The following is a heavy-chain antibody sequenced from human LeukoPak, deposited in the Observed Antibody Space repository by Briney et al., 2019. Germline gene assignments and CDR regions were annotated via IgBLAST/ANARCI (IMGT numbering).Heavy chain of an antibody. CDR3: ARSRLVTIFGVVIIRGDYYYGMDV. CDR1: GYTFTSYG. V-gene: IGHV1-18*01. Sequence: ASVTVSCKASGYTFTSYGISWVRQAPGQGLEWMGWISAYNGNTNYAQKLQGRVTMTTDTSTSTAYMELRSLRSDDTAVYYCARSRLVTIFGVVIIRGDYYYGMDVWGQGTTVTVSS. CDR2: ISAYNGNT. J-gene: IGHJ6*02. D-gene: IGHD3-3*01.